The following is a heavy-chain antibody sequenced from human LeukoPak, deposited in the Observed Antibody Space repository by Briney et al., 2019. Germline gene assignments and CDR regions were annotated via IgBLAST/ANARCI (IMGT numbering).Heavy chain of an antibody. J-gene: IGHJ4*02. D-gene: IGHD4-4*01. V-gene: IGHV3-23*01. CDR1: GFTFSSYA. Sequence: GGSLRLSCAASGFTFSSYAMSWVRQAPGKGLEWVSAISGSGGSTYYADSVKGRFTISRDNAKNSLYLQMNSLRDEDTAVYYCARVPTTVTNQIDYWGQGTLVTVSS. CDR3: ARVPTTVTNQIDY. CDR2: ISGSGGST.